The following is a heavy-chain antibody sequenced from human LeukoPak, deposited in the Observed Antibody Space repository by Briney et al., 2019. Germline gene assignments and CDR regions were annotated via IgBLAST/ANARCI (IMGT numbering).Heavy chain of an antibody. D-gene: IGHD4-23*01. J-gene: IGHJ4*02. CDR1: GGSLSGYY. CDR3: ARVKDYGGNSGPLDY. Sequence: SETLSLTCTVSGGSLSGYYWTWIRQPPGKGLEWIGYIYYSGSTKYNPSLKSRVTISVDTSKNQFSLNLRSVTAADTAVYYCARVKDYGGNSGPLDYWGQGTLVTVSS. CDR2: IYYSGST. V-gene: IGHV4-59*01.